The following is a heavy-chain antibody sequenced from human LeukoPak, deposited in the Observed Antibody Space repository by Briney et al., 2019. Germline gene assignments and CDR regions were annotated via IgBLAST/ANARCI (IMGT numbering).Heavy chain of an antibody. V-gene: IGHV4-59*11. Sequence: SETLSLTCSVSGVSISSHSWSWVRQPPGEGLESIGYISNTGATHYNPSLRSRVSISVDTSRNEVSLRLTSVTAADTAVYYCARGSDSYGYPYYYYYYMDVRGEGTTVAVSS. CDR1: GVSISSHS. CDR3: ARGSDSYGYPYYYYYYMDV. D-gene: IGHD5-18*01. CDR2: ISNTGAT. J-gene: IGHJ6*03.